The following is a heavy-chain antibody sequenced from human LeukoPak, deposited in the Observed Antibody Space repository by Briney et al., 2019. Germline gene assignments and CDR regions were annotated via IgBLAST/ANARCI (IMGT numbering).Heavy chain of an antibody. CDR3: ARDPRGYWYFDL. V-gene: IGHV4-59*01. CDR1: GGSISSYY. Sequence: PSETLSLTCTVSGGSISSYYWSWIRQPPGKGLEWIGYIYYSGSTNYNPSLKSRVTISVDTSKNQFSLKLSSVTAADTAVYYCARDPRGYWYFDLWGRGTLVTVSS. J-gene: IGHJ2*01. CDR2: IYYSGST.